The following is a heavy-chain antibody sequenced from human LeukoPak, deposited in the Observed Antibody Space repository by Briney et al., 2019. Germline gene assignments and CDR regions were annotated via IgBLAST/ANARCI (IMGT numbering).Heavy chain of an antibody. J-gene: IGHJ4*02. CDR1: GYTFTNFA. D-gene: IGHD4-23*01. V-gene: IGHV1-3*02. Sequence: ASVKVSCKASGYTFTNFALHWVRQAPGQRLEWMGWTNGATGNTRFSQDFQGRLTIAIDASASTVYIELSSLRSEDTAVYYCARSPGGNARTWLDYWGQGTLVTVSS. CDR2: TNGATGNT. CDR3: ARSPGGNARTWLDY.